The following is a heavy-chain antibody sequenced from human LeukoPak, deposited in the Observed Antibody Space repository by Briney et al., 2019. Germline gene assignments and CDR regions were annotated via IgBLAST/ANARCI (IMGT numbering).Heavy chain of an antibody. CDR2: INWNGGST. D-gene: IGHD6-19*01. CDR3: ARGQGSGLERNCFDY. Sequence: PGGSLRLSCAASGFTFDDYGMSWVRQAPGKGLEWVSGINWNGGSTGYADSVKGRFTISRDNAKNSLYLQMNSLRAEDTALYYCARGQGSGLERNCFDYWGQGTLVTVSS. J-gene: IGHJ4*02. V-gene: IGHV3-20*04. CDR1: GFTFDDYG.